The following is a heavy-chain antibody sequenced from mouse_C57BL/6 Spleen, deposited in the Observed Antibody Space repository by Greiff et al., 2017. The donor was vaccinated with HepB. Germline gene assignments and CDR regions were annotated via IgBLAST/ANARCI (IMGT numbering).Heavy chain of an antibody. D-gene: IGHD1-1*01. V-gene: IGHV1-4*01. CDR3: AREGDYYGSSSSWFAY. CDR2: INPRSGYT. J-gene: IGHJ3*01. CDR1: GYTFTSYT. Sequence: VQLQQSGAELARPGASVKMSCKASGYTFTSYTMHWVKQRPGQGLEWIGYINPRSGYTKYNQKFKDKATLTADKSSSTAYMQLSSLTSADSAVYYCAREGDYYGSSSSWFAYWGQGTLVTVSA.